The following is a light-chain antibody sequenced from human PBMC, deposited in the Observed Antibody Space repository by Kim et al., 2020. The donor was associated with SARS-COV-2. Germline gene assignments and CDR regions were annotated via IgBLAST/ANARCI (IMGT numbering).Light chain of an antibody. Sequence: DIQMTQSPSFVSASVGDRVTITCRASQDVSSWLAWYQQKPGKAPKLLIYSSSILQNGVPSRFSGNGSGTNFTLTISSLQPEDFAIYYCQQASTFLWMFGQGTKLEI. CDR3: QQASTFLWM. V-gene: IGKV1-12*01. CDR1: QDVSSW. J-gene: IGKJ1*01. CDR2: SSS.